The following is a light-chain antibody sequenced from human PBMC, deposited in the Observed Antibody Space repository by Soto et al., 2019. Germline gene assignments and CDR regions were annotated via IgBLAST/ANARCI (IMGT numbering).Light chain of an antibody. CDR3: QQAYSTPLT. CDR2: GAS. Sequence: DIQMTQSPSSVSASVGDTVTISCRASRGVGVWLGWYQQKPGKAPHLLIYGASGLQVGVPSRFSGSVSGADFTLTISNLQPEDFATNYCQQAYSTPLTFGGGTKVEIK. CDR1: RGVGVW. J-gene: IGKJ4*01. V-gene: IGKV1-12*01.